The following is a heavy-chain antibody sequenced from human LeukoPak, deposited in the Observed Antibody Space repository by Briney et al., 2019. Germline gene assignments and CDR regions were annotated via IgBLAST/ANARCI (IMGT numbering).Heavy chain of an antibody. CDR3: AKTTAGYSSGRYPGWPVDY. CDR2: IVGSGGST. V-gene: IGHV3-23*01. D-gene: IGHD6-19*01. Sequence: GGSLRLSCAASGFTFSSNSMNWVRQVPGKGLEWVSGIVGSGGSTYYADSVKGRFTISRDNSKNTVYLQMNSLRAEDTAVYYCAKTTAGYSSGRYPGWPVDYWGQGTLVTVSS. CDR1: GFTFSSNS. J-gene: IGHJ4*02.